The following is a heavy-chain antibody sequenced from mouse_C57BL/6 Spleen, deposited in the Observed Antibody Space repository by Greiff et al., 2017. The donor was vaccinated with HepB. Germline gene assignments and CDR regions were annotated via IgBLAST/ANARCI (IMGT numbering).Heavy chain of an antibody. V-gene: IGHV5-17*01. J-gene: IGHJ1*03. CDR2: ISSGSSTI. D-gene: IGHD1-1*01. Sequence: EVKVVESGGGLVKPGGSLKLSCAASGFTFSDYGMHWVRQAPEKGLEWVAYISSGSSTIYYADTVKGRFTISRDNAKNTLFLQMTSLRSEDTAMYYCARTPNYYGSSYDWYFDVWGTGTTVTVSS. CDR3: ARTPNYYGSSYDWYFDV. CDR1: GFTFSDYG.